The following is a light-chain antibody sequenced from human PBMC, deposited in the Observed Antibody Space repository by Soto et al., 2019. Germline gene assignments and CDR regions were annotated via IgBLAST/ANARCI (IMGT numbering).Light chain of an antibody. CDR3: QSYDSSLTHV. J-gene: IGLJ1*01. CDR2: GNS. V-gene: IGLV1-40*01. Sequence: QSVLTQPPSVSRAPGQRVTISCTGSSSNIGAGYDVHWYQQLPGTAPKLLIYGNSNRPSGVPDRFSGSKSGTSASLAITGLQAEDEADYYCQSYDSSLTHVFGTGTKLTVL. CDR1: SSNIGAGYD.